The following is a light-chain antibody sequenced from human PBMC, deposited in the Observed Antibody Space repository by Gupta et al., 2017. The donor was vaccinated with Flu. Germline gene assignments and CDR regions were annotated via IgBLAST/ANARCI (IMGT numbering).Light chain of an antibody. J-gene: IGKJ4*01. CDR1: QSIISS. CDR3: RQEDSFRFT. CDR2: YAS. Sequence: PSTPSASVGDRVTITFRATQSIISSFAWYHNRPGEAPKVLLYYASSEQSRVPSRMSGSSYGAAFTLIISSLQPDDFVTYCCRQEDSFRFTFGRGTKVEIK. V-gene: IGKV1-12*01.